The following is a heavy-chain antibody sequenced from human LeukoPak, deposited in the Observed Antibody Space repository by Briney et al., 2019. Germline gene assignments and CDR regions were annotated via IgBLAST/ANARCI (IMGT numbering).Heavy chain of an antibody. V-gene: IGHV3-74*01. Sequence: VGSLRLSCAASGFTPISTWMHCVRQSLGRGLGWVSHINSDGSNTNYADCVKGRFTISRDNAKNTLYLQLNSLRAEDTAVYYCARGGCSSTSCLDYWGQGTLVTVSS. D-gene: IGHD2-2*01. CDR2: INSDGSNT. CDR3: ARGGCSSTSCLDY. CDR1: GFTPISTW. J-gene: IGHJ4*02.